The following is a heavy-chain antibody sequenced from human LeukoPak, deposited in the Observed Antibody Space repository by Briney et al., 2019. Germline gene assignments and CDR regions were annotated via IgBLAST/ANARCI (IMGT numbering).Heavy chain of an antibody. Sequence: PGGSLRLSCTASGFTFGDHAMSWVRQAPGKGLEWVGFIRSKAYGGTTEYAASVKGRFTISRDDSKSIAYLQMNSLKTEDTAVYYCSRGPIQLWLQNAMDVWGQGTTVTVSS. CDR2: IRSKAYGGTT. J-gene: IGHJ6*02. CDR1: GFTFGDHA. D-gene: IGHD5-18*01. V-gene: IGHV3-49*04. CDR3: SRGPIQLWLQNAMDV.